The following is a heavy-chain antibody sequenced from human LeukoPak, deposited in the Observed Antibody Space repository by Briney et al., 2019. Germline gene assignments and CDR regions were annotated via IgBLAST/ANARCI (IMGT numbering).Heavy chain of an antibody. D-gene: IGHD2-2*01. CDR2: INSDGSST. Sequence: PGGSLTLSCAASGFTFSSYWMHRVRRDPGKGLVWVSRINSDGSSTSYADSVKGRFTISRDNAKNTLYLQMNSLTAEDTAVYYCAREIIVVPAAFRWCDPWGQGTLVTVSS. V-gene: IGHV3-74*01. CDR1: GFTFSSYW. J-gene: IGHJ5*02. CDR3: AREIIVVPAAFRWCDP.